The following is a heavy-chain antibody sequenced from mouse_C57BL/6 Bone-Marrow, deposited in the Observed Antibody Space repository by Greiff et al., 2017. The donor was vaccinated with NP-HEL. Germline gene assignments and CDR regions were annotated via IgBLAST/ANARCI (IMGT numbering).Heavy chain of an antibody. V-gene: IGHV5-17*01. CDR3: ARGSTVVYFDY. CDR1: GFTFSDYG. J-gene: IGHJ2*01. Sequence: EVQLVESGGGLVKPGGSLKLSCAASGFTFSDYGMHWVRQAPEQGLEWVAYISSGSSTIYYADKVKGRFTISRDNAKNTLCLQMTSLRSEDTAMYYCARGSTVVYFDYWGQGTTLTVSS. CDR2: ISSGSSTI. D-gene: IGHD1-1*01.